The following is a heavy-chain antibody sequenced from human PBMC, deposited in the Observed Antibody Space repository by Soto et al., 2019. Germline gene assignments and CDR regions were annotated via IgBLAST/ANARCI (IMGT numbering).Heavy chain of an antibody. CDR2: FDPEDGET. J-gene: IGHJ5*02. CDR3: ASILSSGYYDAEHWFDP. D-gene: IGHD3-22*01. V-gene: IGHV1-24*01. CDR1: GYTLTELS. Sequence: ASVKVSCKVSGYTLTELSMHWVRQAPGKGLEWMGGFDPEDGETIYAQKFQGRVTMTEDTSTDTAYMELSSLRSEDTAVYYCASILSSGYYDAEHWFDPWGQGTLVTVSS.